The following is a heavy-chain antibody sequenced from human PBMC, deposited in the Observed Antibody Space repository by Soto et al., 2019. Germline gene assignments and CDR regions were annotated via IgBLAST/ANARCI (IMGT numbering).Heavy chain of an antibody. CDR1: GGSISTVGHY. CDR3: ARATGTLRSRNCDY. Sequence: SETLSLTCSVSGGSISTVGHYWTWIRQPPGKGLEWIGSIYHTGSTYYSKSLRSRLTMSVDTSKSQFSLRLSTVTAADTAVYYCARATGTLRSRNCDYWGQGSLVTVSS. CDR2: IYHTGST. J-gene: IGHJ4*02. V-gene: IGHV4-31*03. D-gene: IGHD1-1*01.